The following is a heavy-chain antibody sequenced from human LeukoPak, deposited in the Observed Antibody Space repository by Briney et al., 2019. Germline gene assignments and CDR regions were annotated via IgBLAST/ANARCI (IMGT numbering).Heavy chain of an antibody. CDR1: GFTFSSYA. V-gene: IGHV3-23*01. CDR2: ISGSGDST. D-gene: IGHD2/OR15-2a*01. J-gene: IGHJ6*02. CDR3: VRVGMNIHAMDV. Sequence: GGSLRLSCAASGFTFSSYAMSWVRQAPGRGLEWVSGISGSGDSTNYADSVKGRFTFSRDNAKNSLFLQMHNLRAEDTAVYYCVRVGMNIHAMDVWGQGTTVTVSS.